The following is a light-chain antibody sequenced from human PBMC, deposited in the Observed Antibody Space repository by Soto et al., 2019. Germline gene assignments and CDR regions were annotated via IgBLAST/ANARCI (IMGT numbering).Light chain of an antibody. J-gene: IGKJ1*01. CDR1: QSISSY. CDR2: AAS. CDR3: QQSYSTPWT. Sequence: DIQMTQSPSSLSASVGDRVTITCRASQSISSYLNWYQQKPGKAPKLLIYAASSLQSGVPSRFSGSGSGTDFTLTIISLQPEDVATYYCQQSYSTPWTFGQGTKVEL. V-gene: IGKV1-39*01.